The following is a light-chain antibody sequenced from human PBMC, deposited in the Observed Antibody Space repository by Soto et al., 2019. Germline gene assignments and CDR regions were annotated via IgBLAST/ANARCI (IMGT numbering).Light chain of an antibody. CDR2: GAS. J-gene: IGKJ1*01. Sequence: IVLTPAPAPLSVSPGKRVNPSRRASQSVDINLAWYQQKPGQAPRLLIYGASTKATDMPGRFSGRGSGTEFTLTISSLQSEDFAVYYCQQYRNWPRTFGQGTK. CDR3: QQYRNWPRT. CDR1: QSVDIN. V-gene: IGKV3-15*01.